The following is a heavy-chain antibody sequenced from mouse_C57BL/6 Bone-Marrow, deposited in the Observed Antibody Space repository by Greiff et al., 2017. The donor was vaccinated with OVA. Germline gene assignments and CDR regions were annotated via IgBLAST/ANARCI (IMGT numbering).Heavy chain of an antibody. J-gene: IGHJ4*01. CDR1: GFSLSTSGMG. CDR3: ARRGLPGAMDY. Sequence: QVTLKVSGPGILQSSQTLSLTCSFSGFSLSTSGMGVSWIRQPSGKGLEWLAHIYWDAFNRYNPSLKSRLTISKDTSRNQGCLKMTSVDTADTATYYCARRGLPGAMDYWGQGTSVTVSS. V-gene: IGHV8-12*01. CDR2: IYWDAFN.